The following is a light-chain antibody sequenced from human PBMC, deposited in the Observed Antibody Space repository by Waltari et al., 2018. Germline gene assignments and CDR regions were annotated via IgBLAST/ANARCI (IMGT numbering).Light chain of an antibody. CDR1: QSVSSSY. CDR2: GAS. V-gene: IGKV3-20*01. CDR3: QQFTGSPSVYT. J-gene: IGKJ2*01. Sequence: EIVLTQSPGTLSLSPGERATLSCRTSQSVSSSYLGWYQQKPGQAPRLLMYGASSRATGIPDRFSGSGSGTEFTLTISRLEPEDFAVYYCQQFTGSPSVYTFGQGTKLEIK.